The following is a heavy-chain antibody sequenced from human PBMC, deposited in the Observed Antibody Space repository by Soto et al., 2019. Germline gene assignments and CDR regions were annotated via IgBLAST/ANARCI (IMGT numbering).Heavy chain of an antibody. CDR3: ARDKIKGAPDYLDS. CDR2: IAYDGTIK. CDR1: GFTFSANA. J-gene: IGHJ4*02. V-gene: IGHV3-30-3*01. D-gene: IGHD1-26*01. Sequence: QEQLVESGGDVVQPGRSLTLSCAASGFTFSANAMHWVRQAPGKGLEWVAVIAYDGTIKIYRDSVKGRLTISRDDSKRALYLQMNSPRPEDTAVYYCARDKIKGAPDYLDSWGQGTLVTVSS.